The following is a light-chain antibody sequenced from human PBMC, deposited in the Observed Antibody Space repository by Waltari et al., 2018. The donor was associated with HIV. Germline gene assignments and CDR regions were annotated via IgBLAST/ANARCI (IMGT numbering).Light chain of an antibody. CDR2: GAS. CDR1: QSVSSYY. Sequence: EIVLTQSPGTLSLSPGERATLSCRASQSVSSYYVAWYQQKPGQAPRLVIFGASSRATGIPDRFSGSGSGTDFTLTITRLEPEDFAVYYCQQYGSSPYSFGQGTKLEIK. V-gene: IGKV3-20*01. CDR3: QQYGSSPYS. J-gene: IGKJ2*03.